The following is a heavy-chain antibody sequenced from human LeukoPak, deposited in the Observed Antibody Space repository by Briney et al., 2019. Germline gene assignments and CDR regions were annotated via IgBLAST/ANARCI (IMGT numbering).Heavy chain of an antibody. CDR2: LNGRGDSP. CDR3: AKGPHCDY. CDR1: GFTFSNYA. Sequence: GGSLRLSCAASGFTFSNYAMSWVRQAPGKGLEWVSSLNGRGDSPYYADSVKGRFTVSRDNSKNTLYLQMHSLRVEDTAVYYCAKGPHCDYWGQGTLLTVSS. J-gene: IGHJ4*02. V-gene: IGHV3-23*01.